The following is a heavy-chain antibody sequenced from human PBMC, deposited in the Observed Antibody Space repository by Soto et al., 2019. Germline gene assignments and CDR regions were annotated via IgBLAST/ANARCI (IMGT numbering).Heavy chain of an antibody. CDR2: INSDGSST. CDR3: ARVDMVAENFDY. V-gene: IGHV3-74*01. Sequence: GGSLRLSCAASGFTFSSYWMHWVRQAPGKGLVWVSRINSDGSSTSYADSVKGRFTISRDNAKNTLYLQMNSLRAEDTAVYYCARVDMVAENFDYWGQGTLVTVSS. J-gene: IGHJ4*02. CDR1: GFTFSSYW. D-gene: IGHD5-12*01.